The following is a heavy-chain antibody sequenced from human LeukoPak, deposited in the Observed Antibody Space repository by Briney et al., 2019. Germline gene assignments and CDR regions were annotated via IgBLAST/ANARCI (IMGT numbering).Heavy chain of an antibody. CDR3: AKGMRGGPQAYYYDSSGYLVLTY. V-gene: IGHV3-72*01. CDR2: IKNKASRYTT. Sequence: PGGSLRLSCAASGFTLGDHWMDWVRQTPGKGLEWVGLIKNKASRYTTQYAPSVRGRFTISRDDSRNSVYLQMNSLRTEDTAVYYCAKGMRGGPQAYYYDSSGYLVLTYWGQGTLVTVSS. CDR1: GFTLGDHW. D-gene: IGHD3-22*01. J-gene: IGHJ4*02.